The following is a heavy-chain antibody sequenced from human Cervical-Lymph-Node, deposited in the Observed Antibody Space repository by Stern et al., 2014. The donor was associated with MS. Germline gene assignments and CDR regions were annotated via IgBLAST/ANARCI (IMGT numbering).Heavy chain of an antibody. D-gene: IGHD4/OR15-4a*01. Sequence: QLQLQESGPGLVKPSQTLSLTCTVSGGSIISGDFYWSWIRQLPGKGLEWIGYIYYSGSTYYNPSLNSRVTISVDTANNQFSLKLSSVTAADTAVYYCARRAGGSDNYLDPWGQGTLVTVSS. CDR3: ARRAGGSDNYLDP. CDR1: GGSIISGDFY. V-gene: IGHV4-31*03. J-gene: IGHJ5*02. CDR2: IYYSGST.